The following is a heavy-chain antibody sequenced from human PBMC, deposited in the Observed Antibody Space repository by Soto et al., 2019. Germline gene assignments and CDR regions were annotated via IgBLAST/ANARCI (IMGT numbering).Heavy chain of an antibody. CDR3: ATIGYGDYDY. CDR1: GGTFSSYT. V-gene: IGHV1-69*02. D-gene: IGHD4-17*01. Sequence: QVQLVQSGAEVKKPGSSVKVSCKASGGTFSSYTISWVRQAPGQGLEWMGRIIPILGIANYAQKFQGRVPISXDKSTSTAYMELSSLRSEDTAVYYCATIGYGDYDYWGQGTLVTVSS. J-gene: IGHJ4*02. CDR2: IIPILGIA.